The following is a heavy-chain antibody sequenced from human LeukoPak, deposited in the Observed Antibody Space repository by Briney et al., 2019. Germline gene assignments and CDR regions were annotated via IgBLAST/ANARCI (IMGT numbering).Heavy chain of an antibody. J-gene: IGHJ6*03. CDR3: AREGYQRNEGYYYYYYMDV. D-gene: IGHD2-2*01. CDR2: IYTSGST. CDR1: GGSISSYY. Sequence: SETLSLTCTVSGGSISSYYWSWIRQPAGKGLEWIGRIYTSGSTNYNPSLKSRVTMSVDTSKNQFSLKLSSVTAAGTAVYYCAREGYQRNEGYYYYYYMDVWGKGTTVTVSS. V-gene: IGHV4-4*07.